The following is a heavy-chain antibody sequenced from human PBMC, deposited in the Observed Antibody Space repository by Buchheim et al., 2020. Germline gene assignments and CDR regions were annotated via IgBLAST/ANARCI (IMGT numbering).Heavy chain of an antibody. CDR3: ARDQGSYGFNNWFDP. CDR2: ISYDGSNK. J-gene: IGHJ5*02. CDR1: GFTFSSYA. V-gene: IGHV3-30-3*01. D-gene: IGHD5-18*01. Sequence: QVQLVESGGGVVQPGRSLRLSCAASGFTFSSYAMHWVRQAPGKGLEWVAVISYDGSNKYYADSVKGRFTISRDNSKNTLYLQMNSLRAEDTAVYYCARDQGSYGFNNWFDPGGQGTL.